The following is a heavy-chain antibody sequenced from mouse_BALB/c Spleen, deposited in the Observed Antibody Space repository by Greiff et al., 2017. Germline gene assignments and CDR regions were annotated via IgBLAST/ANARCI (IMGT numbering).Heavy chain of an antibody. Sequence: DVQLQESGPGLVKPSQSLSLTCTVTGYSITSDYAWNWIRQFPGNKLEWMGYISYSGSTSYNPSLKSRISITRDTSKNQFFLQLNSVTTEDTATYYCARVGEGYYHYAMDYWGQGTSVTVSS. CDR1: GYSITSDYA. CDR3: ARVGEGYYHYAMDY. CDR2: ISYSGST. V-gene: IGHV3-2*02. D-gene: IGHD2-3*01. J-gene: IGHJ4*01.